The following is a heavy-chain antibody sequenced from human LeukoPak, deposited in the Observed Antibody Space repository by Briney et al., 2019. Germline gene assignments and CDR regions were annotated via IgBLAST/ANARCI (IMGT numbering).Heavy chain of an antibody. CDR1: GYTFTNYA. D-gene: IGHD6-13*01. Sequence: ASVKVSCKASGYTFTNYAMHWVRQAPRQRLEWMGWINAGNGNTKYSQKFQGRVTITRDTSASTAYMELSSLRSEDTAVYYCARAPGSSSWYGYFDYWGQGTLVTVSS. J-gene: IGHJ4*02. CDR2: INAGNGNT. CDR3: ARAPGSSSWYGYFDY. V-gene: IGHV1-3*01.